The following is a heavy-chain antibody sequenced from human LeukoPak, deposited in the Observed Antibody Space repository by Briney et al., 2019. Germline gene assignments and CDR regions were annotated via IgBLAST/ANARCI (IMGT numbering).Heavy chain of an antibody. CDR1: GFTFSTYS. V-gene: IGHV3-21*04. Sequence: PGGSLRLSCAASGFTFSTYSMNWVRQAPGKGLEWVSSISSSSSYIYYADSVKGRFIISRDNAKNSLYLQMNSLRAEDTALYYCAKDLHYYVAMGVWGQGTAVTVSS. CDR3: AKDLHYYVAMGV. D-gene: IGHD3-10*02. J-gene: IGHJ6*02. CDR2: ISSSSSYI.